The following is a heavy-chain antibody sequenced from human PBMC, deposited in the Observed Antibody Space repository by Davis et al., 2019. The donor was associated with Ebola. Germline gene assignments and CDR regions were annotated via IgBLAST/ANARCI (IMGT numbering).Heavy chain of an antibody. D-gene: IGHD4-17*01. J-gene: IGHJ5*02. V-gene: IGHV3-33*08. CDR1: GFTFSGSA. CDR2: LWHDGINE. CDR3: TGAISYGWFDP. Sequence: PGGSLRLSCAASGFTFSGSAVHWVRQAPGKGLEWVAVLWHDGINEYYGESVKGRFTISRDTSKNTVYLQMNSLRAEDTAVYYCTGAISYGWFDPWGQGTLVTVSS.